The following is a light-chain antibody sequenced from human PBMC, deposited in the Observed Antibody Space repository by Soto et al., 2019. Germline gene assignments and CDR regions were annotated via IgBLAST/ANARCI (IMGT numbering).Light chain of an antibody. CDR3: GTWDSRLNVHV. J-gene: IGLJ1*01. V-gene: IGLV1-51*02. CDR1: TSKIGNNF. CDR2: EDD. Sequence: QSALTQPPSVSAAPGQKVIISCSGGTSKIGNNFACWYQHLPGTAPKLLIYEDDKRASGIPDRFSGSRSGTSATLGITGLQTGDEADYYCGTWDSRLNVHVFGTGTKVTVL.